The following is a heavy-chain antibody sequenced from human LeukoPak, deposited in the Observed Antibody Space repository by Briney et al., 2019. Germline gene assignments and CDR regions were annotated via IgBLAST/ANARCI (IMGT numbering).Heavy chain of an antibody. J-gene: IGHJ5*02. D-gene: IGHD3-3*01. CDR3: ARGTMRLVGLRFLEWFPRFDP. V-gene: IGHV4-34*01. CDR1: GGSFSGYY. Sequence: PSETLSLTCAVYGGSFSGYYWSWIRQPPGKGLEWIGEINHSGSTNYNPSLKSRVTISVDTSKNQFSLKLSSVTAADTAVYYRARGTMRLVGLRFLEWFPRFDPWGQGTLVTVSS. CDR2: INHSGST.